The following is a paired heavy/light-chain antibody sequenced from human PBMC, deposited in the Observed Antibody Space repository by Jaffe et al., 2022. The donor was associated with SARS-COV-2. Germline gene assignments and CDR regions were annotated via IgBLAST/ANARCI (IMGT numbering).Heavy chain of an antibody. Sequence: EVQLVQSGAEVKKSGESLKISCKASGYSFTSYWIGWVRQMPGKGLEWMGIIYLGDSDSRYSPSFQGQVTISADNDTNTAYLHWSSLKASDTAIYYCARLSGWDTSGWYPFDYWGQGTPVTVSS. CDR2: IYLGDSDS. V-gene: IGHV5-51*01. CDR1: GYSFTSYW. D-gene: IGHD6-19*01. CDR3: ARLSGWDTSGWYPFDY. J-gene: IGHJ4*02.
Light chain of an antibody. CDR3: GTWDRSLSAVV. CDR2: ENN. V-gene: IGLV1-51*02. Sequence: QSVLTQPPSVSAAPGQKVTISCSGSSSNIGNNYVSWYQQLPGTAPKLLIFENNKRPSGIPDRFSGSKSGTSATLGITGLQTGDEADYYCGTWDRSLSAVVFGGGTKLTVL. J-gene: IGLJ2*01. CDR1: SSNIGNNY.